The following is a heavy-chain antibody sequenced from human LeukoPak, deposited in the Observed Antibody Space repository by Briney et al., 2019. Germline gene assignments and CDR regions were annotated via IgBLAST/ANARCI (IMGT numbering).Heavy chain of an antibody. Sequence: GGSLRLSCAASGFTFSTFAMIWVRQPPGKGLEWVSSISSSSSYIYYADSVKGRFTISRDNAKNSLYLQMNSLRAEDTAVYYCARGDIVATIGFDYWGQGTLVTVSS. J-gene: IGHJ4*02. V-gene: IGHV3-21*01. D-gene: IGHD5-12*01. CDR1: GFTFSTFA. CDR2: ISSSSSYI. CDR3: ARGDIVATIGFDY.